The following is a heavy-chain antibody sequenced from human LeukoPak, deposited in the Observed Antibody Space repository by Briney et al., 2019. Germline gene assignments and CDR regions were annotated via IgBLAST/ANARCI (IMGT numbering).Heavy chain of an antibody. V-gene: IGHV3-23*01. J-gene: IGHJ4*02. CDR1: GFTFSSYA. D-gene: IGHD2-21*01. CDR3: AKDRGDGNLDFDY. Sequence: GSLRLSCAASGFTFSSYAMTWVRPAPGKGLEWVSVISGSGGRTYYADSVKGRFTISRDNSKNTLYLQMSSLRAEDTAVYYCAKDRGDGNLDFDYWGQGTLVTVSS. CDR2: ISGSGGRT.